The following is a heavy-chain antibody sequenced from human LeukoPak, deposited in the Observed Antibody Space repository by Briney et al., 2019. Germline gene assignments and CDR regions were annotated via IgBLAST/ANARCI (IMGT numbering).Heavy chain of an antibody. Sequence: QPGRSLRLSCAASGFTFSSYAMHWVRQAPGKGLEWVAVISYDGSNKYYADSVKGRFTISRDNSKNTLYLQMNSLRAEDTAVYYCARKYYYDSSGYRYYYYGMDVWGQGTTVTVSS. CDR1: GFTFSSYA. J-gene: IGHJ6*02. D-gene: IGHD3-22*01. CDR3: ARKYYYDSSGYRYYYYGMDV. CDR2: ISYDGSNK. V-gene: IGHV3-30-3*01.